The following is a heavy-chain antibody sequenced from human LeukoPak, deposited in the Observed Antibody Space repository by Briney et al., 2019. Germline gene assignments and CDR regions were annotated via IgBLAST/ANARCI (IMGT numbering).Heavy chain of an antibody. J-gene: IGHJ4*02. D-gene: IGHD1-26*01. Sequence: GGSLRLSCAASGFTFSSYGMHWVRQAPGKGLEWVAVISYDGSNKYYADSVKGRFTISRDNSKNTLYLQMNSLRAEDTAVYYCARAQHRGWGFDYWGQGTLVTVSS. CDR1: GFTFSSYG. CDR3: ARAQHRGWGFDY. CDR2: ISYDGSNK. V-gene: IGHV3-30*03.